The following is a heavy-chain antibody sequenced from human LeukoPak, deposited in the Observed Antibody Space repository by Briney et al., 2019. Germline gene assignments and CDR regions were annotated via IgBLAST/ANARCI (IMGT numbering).Heavy chain of an antibody. CDR3: AKAYCSSTSCYKGPFDY. Sequence: GGSLRLSCAASRFTLRNYAMTWVRQAPGKGLEWVSSINGDGYAWYADSVKGRFTISRDNSKDTLYLQMNSLRADDTAVYYCAKAYCSSTSCYKGPFDYWGQGTLVTVSS. V-gene: IGHV3-23*01. CDR2: INGDGYA. J-gene: IGHJ4*02. CDR1: RFTLRNYA. D-gene: IGHD2-2*02.